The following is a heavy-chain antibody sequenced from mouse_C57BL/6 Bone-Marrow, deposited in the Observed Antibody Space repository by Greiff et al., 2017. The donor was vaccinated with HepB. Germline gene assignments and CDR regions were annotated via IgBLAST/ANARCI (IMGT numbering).Heavy chain of an antibody. Sequence: EVMLVESGGDLVKPGGSLKLSCAASGFTFSSYGMSWVRQTPDKRLEWVATISSGGSYTYYPDSVKGRFTISRDNAKNTLYLQMSSLKSEDTAMYYCARPKGLFAYWGQGTLVTVSA. CDR2: ISSGGSYT. J-gene: IGHJ3*01. CDR3: ARPKGLFAY. CDR1: GFTFSSYG. V-gene: IGHV5-6*02.